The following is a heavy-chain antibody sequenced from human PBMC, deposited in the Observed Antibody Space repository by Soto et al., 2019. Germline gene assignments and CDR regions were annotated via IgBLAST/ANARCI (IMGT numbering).Heavy chain of an antibody. D-gene: IGHD3-10*01. CDR1: GGSISSSSYY. Sequence: PSETLSLTCTVSGGSISSSSYYWGWIRQPPGKGLEWIGSIYYSGSTYYNPSLKSRVTISVDTSKNQFSLKLSSVTAADTAVYYCASLTQEDTMLRGPLNWFDPWGQGTLVTVSS. CDR2: IYYSGST. V-gene: IGHV4-39*01. CDR3: ASLTQEDTMLRGPLNWFDP. J-gene: IGHJ5*02.